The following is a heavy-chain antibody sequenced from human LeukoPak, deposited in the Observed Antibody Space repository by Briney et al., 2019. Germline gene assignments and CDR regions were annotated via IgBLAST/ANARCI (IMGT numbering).Heavy chain of an antibody. CDR3: AKEELRYFAY. V-gene: IGHV3-30*18. CDR2: ISYDGSNR. Sequence: GGSLRLSCAASGFTFSSHGMHWVRQAPGKGLEWVASISYDGSNRHYADSVKGRVTISRDNSKNTLYLQMNSLRTEDTSIYYCAKEELRYFAYWGQGTLVTVPP. D-gene: IGHD3-10*01. J-gene: IGHJ4*02. CDR1: GFTFSSHG.